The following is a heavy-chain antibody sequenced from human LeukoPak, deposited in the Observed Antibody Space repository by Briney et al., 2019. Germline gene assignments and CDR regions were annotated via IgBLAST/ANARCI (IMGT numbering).Heavy chain of an antibody. Sequence: SETLSLTCTVSGGSISGYYWSWVRQPAGKGLEWIGRIYSSGSANYNPSLNSRVTMSVDTSNNQFSLKLTSVSAADTAVYYCAREYGDLDYWGQGTLVTVSS. D-gene: IGHD4-17*01. J-gene: IGHJ4*02. CDR1: GGSISGYY. CDR2: IYSSGSA. V-gene: IGHV4-4*07. CDR3: AREYGDLDY.